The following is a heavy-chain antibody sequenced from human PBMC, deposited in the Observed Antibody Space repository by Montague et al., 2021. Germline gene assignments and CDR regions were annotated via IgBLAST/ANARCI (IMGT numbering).Heavy chain of an antibody. V-gene: IGHV4-59*13. D-gene: IGHD2-21*02. CDR3: ARERSDFDTVDYSYYYMDV. Sequence: SETLSLTCSVSGGSISSYYWTWIRQSPGKGLEWIGHIHHSGSTDHNPSLKSRVTILVDTSTKQFPLKLNSVTAADTAVDYCARERSDFDTVDYSYYYMDVWGKGTPVTVSS. CDR2: IHHSGST. J-gene: IGHJ6*03. CDR1: GGSISSYY.